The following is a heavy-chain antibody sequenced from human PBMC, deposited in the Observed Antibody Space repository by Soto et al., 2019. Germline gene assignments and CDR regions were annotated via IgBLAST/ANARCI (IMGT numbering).Heavy chain of an antibody. CDR3: ARASYCSGGTCTNWFHP. CDR2: ISTSIGHT. J-gene: IGHJ5*02. D-gene: IGHD2-15*01. CDR1: GSTFNDYG. V-gene: IGHV1-18*01. Sequence: QLVQSGAEVKKPGASVKVSCKASGSTFNDYGITWVRQAPGQGLEWVGWISTSIGHTNYAHSFQGRVTLTTDTSTATAHMELRSLTADDTAIYYCARASYCSGGTCTNWFHPWGQGTQVTVSS.